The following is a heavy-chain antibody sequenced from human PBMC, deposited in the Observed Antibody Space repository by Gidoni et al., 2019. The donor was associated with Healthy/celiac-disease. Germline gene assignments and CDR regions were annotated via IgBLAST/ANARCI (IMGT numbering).Heavy chain of an antibody. CDR2: IYPGDSDT. J-gene: IGHJ2*01. CDR1: GYRFTSYW. D-gene: IGHD5-18*01. V-gene: IGHV5-51*01. Sequence: EVQLVQAGAEVKKPGESRKISCKGSGYRFTSYWIGWVRQMPGKGLAWMGIIYPGDSDTRYSPSFQGQVTISSDKSISTAYLQWSSLKASYTAMYYCARLPLRSPWIQLWRTGWYFDLWGRGTLVTVSS. CDR3: ARLPLRSPWIQLWRTGWYFDL.